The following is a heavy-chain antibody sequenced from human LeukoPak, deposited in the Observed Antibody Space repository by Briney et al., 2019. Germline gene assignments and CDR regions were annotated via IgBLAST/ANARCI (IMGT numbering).Heavy chain of an antibody. V-gene: IGHV1-2*02. CDR2: INPNSGGT. CDR1: GYTFTGYY. D-gene: IGHD2-2*01. Sequence: GASLKDSCKAYGYTFTGYYMHWVRQAPGQGLEWMGWINPNSGGTNYAQKFQGRVTMTRDTSISTAYMELSRLRSDDTAVYYCARGLPPYCSSTSCYGPNNWFDPWGQGTLVAVSS. CDR3: ARGLPPYCSSTSCYGPNNWFDP. J-gene: IGHJ5*02.